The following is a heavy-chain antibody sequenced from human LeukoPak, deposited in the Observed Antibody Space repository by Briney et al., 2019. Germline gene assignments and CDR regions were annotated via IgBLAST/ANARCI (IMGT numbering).Heavy chain of an antibody. D-gene: IGHD3-9*01. CDR1: GFIFSNYW. CDR3: ARSRKLTAGFDY. Sequence: GGSLRLSCAASGFIFSNYWMTWVRQAPGKGLEWVANINQGGSEKNYVDSVKGRFTISRDNAKNSLYLQMNSLRVEDTAVYYCARSRKLTAGFDYWGQGTLVTVSS. CDR2: INQGGSEK. J-gene: IGHJ4*02. V-gene: IGHV3-7*01.